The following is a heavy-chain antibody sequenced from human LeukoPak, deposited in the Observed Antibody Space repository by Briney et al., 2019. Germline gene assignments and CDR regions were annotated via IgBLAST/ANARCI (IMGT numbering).Heavy chain of an antibody. CDR3: ATYSSGWSPNYFDY. CDR1: GSTFSSYW. D-gene: IGHD6-19*01. J-gene: IGHJ4*02. Sequence: GGSLRLSCAASGSTFSSYWMSWVRQAPGKGLEWVANIKQDGSEKYYVDSVKGRFTISRDNAKNSLYLQMNSLRAEDTAVYYCATYSSGWSPNYFDYWGQGALVTVSS. V-gene: IGHV3-7*01. CDR2: IKQDGSEK.